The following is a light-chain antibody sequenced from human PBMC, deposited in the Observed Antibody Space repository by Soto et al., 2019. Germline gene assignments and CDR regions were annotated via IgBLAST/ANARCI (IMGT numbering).Light chain of an antibody. Sequence: TQLSQSPSSLSASVGDRVTITCRTSQNINIFLNCYQQKPGRAPMVVISAASNLESGVPSRFSGRGSGTEFTLTISKLHHRDSAVYFCQQSYPTLLAFGGGTNVDIK. V-gene: IGKV1-39*01. CDR3: QQSYPTLLA. J-gene: IGKJ4*01. CDR1: QNINIF. CDR2: AAS.